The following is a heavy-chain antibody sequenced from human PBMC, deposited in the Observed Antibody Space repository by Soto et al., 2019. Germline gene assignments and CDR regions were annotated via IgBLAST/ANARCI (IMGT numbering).Heavy chain of an antibody. CDR1: GYIFVNYG. J-gene: IGHJ6*02. CDR3: VMVDNYVTPTPQDV. D-gene: IGHD3-16*01. Sequence: QVQLVQSGDEVKKPGASVKVSCKASGYIFVNYGIAWVRQAPGQGLGGMGWISPYTGNTHSATKVQGRLTMTTDTPTSTAYMDLGSLTSDDTAVYYCVMVDNYVTPTPQDVWGQGTTVTVSS. CDR2: ISPYTGNT. V-gene: IGHV1-18*01.